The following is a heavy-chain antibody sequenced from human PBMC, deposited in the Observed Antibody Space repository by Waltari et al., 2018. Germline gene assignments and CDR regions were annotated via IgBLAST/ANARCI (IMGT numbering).Heavy chain of an antibody. V-gene: IGHV1-69*13. CDR1: GYTLTDLS. CDR3: ARSHYYDSSGYYGMDV. D-gene: IGHD3-22*01. Sequence: QVQLVQSGAEVKKPGASVKVSCKVSGYTLTDLSMHWVRQAPGKGLEWMGGIIPICGTANYEQKFQGRVTITADESTSTAYMELSSLRSEDTAVYYCARSHYYDSSGYYGMDVWGQGTTVTVSS. J-gene: IGHJ6*02. CDR2: IIPICGTA.